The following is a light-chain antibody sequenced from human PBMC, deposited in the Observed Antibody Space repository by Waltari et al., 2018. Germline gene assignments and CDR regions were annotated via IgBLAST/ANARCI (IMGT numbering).Light chain of an antibody. Sequence: QSVLTQPPSASGSPGQRVTIPCSGSASNIGSNTAHWYQQIPGTAPNLLIYTNSQRPSGVPDRFSGSKSGTSGFLAISGLQSEDEADYYCAAWDDGLNGWVFGGRTRVSVL. V-gene: IGLV1-44*01. CDR3: AAWDDGLNGWV. CDR2: TNS. J-gene: IGLJ3*02. CDR1: ASNIGSNT.